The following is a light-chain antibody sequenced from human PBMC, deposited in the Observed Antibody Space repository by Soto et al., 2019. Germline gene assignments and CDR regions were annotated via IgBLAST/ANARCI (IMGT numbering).Light chain of an antibody. V-gene: IGKV1-27*01. CDR3: QKYHSAPLFT. CDR2: AAS. Sequence: DNQMTQTPPSLSASVGDRVTITCRASQAISKYLAWYQQKPGKVPKLLIYAASTLQSGVPSRFSGSGSGRDFTLTISSLQPEDVATYYCQKYHSAPLFTFGPGTRVDV. J-gene: IGKJ3*01. CDR1: QAISKY.